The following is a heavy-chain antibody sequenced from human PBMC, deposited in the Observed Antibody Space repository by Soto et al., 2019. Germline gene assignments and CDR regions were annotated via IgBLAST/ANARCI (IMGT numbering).Heavy chain of an antibody. Sequence: YRWIRIKKSPGKGLEWIGYIHHSGAILYNPSFKSRLAISVDTSKNQFSLHLSSVTDTDTAVYFCAREDGGGDSLGVWGEGTTVTVSS. J-gene: IGHJ6*01. V-gene: IGHV4-30-4*08. CDR3: AREDGGGDSLGV. CDR1: YR. CDR2: IHHSGAI. D-gene: IGHD2-21*02.